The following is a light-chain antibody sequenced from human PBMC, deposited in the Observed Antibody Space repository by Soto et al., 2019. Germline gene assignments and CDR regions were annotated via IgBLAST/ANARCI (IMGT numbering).Light chain of an antibody. CDR2: SHD. CDR3: AAWDDSLSGWV. CDR1: GSNIGGNY. V-gene: IGLV1-47*02. Sequence: QSVLTQPPSASGTPGQRVTISCSGSGSNIGGNYVYWYQQLPGRAPKLLIHSHDQRPSGVPDRFSGSKSGTSASLAISGLRSEDEADYYCAAWDDSLSGWVFGGGTKLTVL. J-gene: IGLJ3*02.